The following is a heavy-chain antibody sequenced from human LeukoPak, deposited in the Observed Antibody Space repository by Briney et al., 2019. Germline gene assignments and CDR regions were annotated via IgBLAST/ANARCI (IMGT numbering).Heavy chain of an antibody. CDR3: ARADRLHGGPYLIGP. CDR2: INPNSGGT. Sequence: ASVKVSCKASGYTFTMFYIHWVQQAPGQGLEWMGWINPNSGGTSSAQKFQGRVTMTRDTSITTVYMEVNWLTSDDTAMYYCARADRLHGGPYLIGPWGQGTLVTVSS. J-gene: IGHJ5*02. CDR1: GYTFTMFY. D-gene: IGHD3-16*01. V-gene: IGHV1-2*02.